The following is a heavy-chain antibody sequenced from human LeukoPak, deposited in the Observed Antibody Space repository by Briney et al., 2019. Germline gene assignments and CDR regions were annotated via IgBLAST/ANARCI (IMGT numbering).Heavy chain of an antibody. CDR1: GGSIRDDY. V-gene: IGHV4-59*01. D-gene: IGHD2-2*01. CDR2: IYYSGST. CDR3: ARVPHCSSNSCQAWFDP. J-gene: IGHJ5*02. Sequence: SETLSLTCTFSGGSIRDDYWSWIRQPPGKGLEWIGNIYYSGSTKYNPSLKSRVTISIDTSRNQFSLKLTSVTAADTAVYYCARVPHCSSNSCQAWFDPWAREPWSPSPQ.